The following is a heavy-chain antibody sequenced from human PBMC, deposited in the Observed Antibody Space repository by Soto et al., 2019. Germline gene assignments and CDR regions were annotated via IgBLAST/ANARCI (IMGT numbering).Heavy chain of an antibody. Sequence: SGPTLVNPTETLTLTCTVSGFSLSNARMGVSWIRQPPGKALEWLAHIFSNDEKSYSTSLKSRLTISKDTSKSQVVLTMTNTDPVDTATYYCARMNDFWSGYPGGDWCDRWGQGTLVTVSS. CDR1: GFSLSNARMG. V-gene: IGHV2-26*01. CDR3: ARMNDFWSGYPGGDWCDR. D-gene: IGHD3-3*01. CDR2: IFSNDEK. J-gene: IGHJ5*02.